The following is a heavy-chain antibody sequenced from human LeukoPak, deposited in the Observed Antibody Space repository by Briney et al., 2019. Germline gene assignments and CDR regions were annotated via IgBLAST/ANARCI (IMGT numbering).Heavy chain of an antibody. CDR2: ISGSGGST. V-gene: IGHV3-23*01. Sequence: GGSLRLSCAASGFTFSNYAMRWVRRAPGKGLEWVSGISGSGGSTYYAECVEGRFTISRDNSKNTLYLQMNSLRADDTAIYYCAKEYGNYASTYFDYGGQGTLVTVSS. CDR3: AKEYGNYASTYFDY. J-gene: IGHJ4*02. D-gene: IGHD4-11*01. CDR1: GFTFSNYA.